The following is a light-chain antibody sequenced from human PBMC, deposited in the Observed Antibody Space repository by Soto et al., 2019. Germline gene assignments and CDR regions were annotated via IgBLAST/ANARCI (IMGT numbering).Light chain of an antibody. CDR1: LSITNY. V-gene: IGKV1-39*01. J-gene: IGKJ4*01. CDR2: GAS. Sequence: DIPLTQSAASLSASVGDRVTITCRANLSITNYLHWYQQKSGRVPKLLIYGASNLQGGVPSRFSGRGYGTDFSLTISSLRLEDFATYFCQQTYTLPFTFGGGTKVDI. CDR3: QQTYTLPFT.